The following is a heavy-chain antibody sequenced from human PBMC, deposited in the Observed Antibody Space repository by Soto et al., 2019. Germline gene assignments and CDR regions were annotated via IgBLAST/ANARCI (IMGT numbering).Heavy chain of an antibody. J-gene: IGHJ1*01. D-gene: IGHD3-22*01. CDR3: ARDRVESGYPEYFQH. Sequence: EVQLVESGGGLIQPGGSLRLSCAASGCTVSSNYMSWVRQAPGKGLEWVSVIYSGGSTYYADAVKGRFTISRDNSKNTLYLQMNSLRADDTAVYYCARDRVESGYPEYFQHWGQGTLVTVSS. CDR2: IYSGGST. V-gene: IGHV3-53*01. CDR1: GCTVSSNY.